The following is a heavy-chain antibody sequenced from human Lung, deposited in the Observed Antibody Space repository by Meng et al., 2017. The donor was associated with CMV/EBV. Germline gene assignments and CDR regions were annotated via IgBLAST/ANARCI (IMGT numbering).Heavy chain of an antibody. CDR3: TRRGPAAIGGMDV. D-gene: IGHD2-2*01. V-gene: IGHV3-73*01. J-gene: IGHJ6*02. CDR1: GFTFSGYA. Sequence: GGSLRLSCAASGFTFSGYAMHWVRQASGKGLEWVGRIRSKANSYATAYAASVKGRFTISRDDSKNTAYLQMNSLKTEDTAVYYCTRRGPAAIGGMDVWSQGTTVTFSS. CDR2: IRSKANSYAT.